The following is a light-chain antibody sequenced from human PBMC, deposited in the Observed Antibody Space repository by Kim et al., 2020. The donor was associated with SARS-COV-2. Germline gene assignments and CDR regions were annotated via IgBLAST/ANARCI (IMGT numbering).Light chain of an antibody. J-gene: IGKJ1*01. V-gene: IGKV3-20*01. CDR1: LSVSSNH. CDR2: TAS. Sequence: SPWESATRSRRARLSVSSNHLAWYQQKPGQAPRLLIYTASTRATGNPDRFSGSGSGTDFTLTISRLEPEDFAVYFCQQYGSTPRTFGQGTKVDIK. CDR3: QQYGSTPRT.